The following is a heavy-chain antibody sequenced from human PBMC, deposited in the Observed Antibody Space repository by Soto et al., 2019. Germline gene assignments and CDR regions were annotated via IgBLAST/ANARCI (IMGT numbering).Heavy chain of an antibody. CDR1: GYSFTGSY. J-gene: IGHJ4*02. CDR2: INPNSGGT. CDR3: ARPTLLWFGGFEY. D-gene: IGHD3-10*01. Sequence: ASVKVSCNASGYSFTGSYMHWVRQAPGQGLEWMGWINPNSGGTNYAQKFQGRVTMTRDTSISTAYMELSRLRSDDTAVYFCARPTLLWFGGFEYCGQGTPVTVSS. V-gene: IGHV1-2*02.